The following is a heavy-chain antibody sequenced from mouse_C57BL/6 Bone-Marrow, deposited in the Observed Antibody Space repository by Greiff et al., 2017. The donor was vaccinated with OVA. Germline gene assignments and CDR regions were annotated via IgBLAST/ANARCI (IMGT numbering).Heavy chain of an antibody. D-gene: IGHD2-5*01. Sequence: QVQLQHPGAELVKPGASVKLSCKPSGYTFTSYWMHWVKQRPGQGLEWIGMIHPNSGSTNYNEKFKSKATLTVDKSSSTAYMQLSSLTSEDSAVYYCARGGFYYSNYVGWYFDVWGTGTTVTVSS. V-gene: IGHV1-64*01. CDR3: ARGGFYYSNYVGWYFDV. CDR1: GYTFTSYW. CDR2: IHPNSGST. J-gene: IGHJ1*03.